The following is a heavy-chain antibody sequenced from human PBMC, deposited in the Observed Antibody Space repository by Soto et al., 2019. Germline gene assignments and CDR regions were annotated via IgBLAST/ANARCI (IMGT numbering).Heavy chain of an antibody. V-gene: IGHV4-4*07. D-gene: IGHD3-9*01. CDR2: VSTNGAT. CDR3: ARADYEILTGSYAMDV. CDR1: DDFMRIYY. J-gene: IGHJ6*02. Sequence: SYSLALSCTVSDDFMRIYYLNWIRQPAGKGLEWIGRVSTNGATNYNPSLESRVTMSVDTSKNQFSLKLTSVTAADTAVYFCARADYEILTGSYAMDVWGQGTTVTVSS.